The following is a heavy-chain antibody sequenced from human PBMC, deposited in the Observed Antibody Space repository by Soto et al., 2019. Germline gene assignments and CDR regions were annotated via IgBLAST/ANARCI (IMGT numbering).Heavy chain of an antibody. Sequence: LQLQESGPGLVKPSENLSLTCSVSGASINNTSYYWGWIRQSPGKGRKWLGNIYFSGTAYSTPSLRSRVTMSVDTSKNQFSLQLNSMPAADTGVYYWARRAAVPIPNAYFDFWGQGTLVTLSS. CDR2: IYFSGTA. J-gene: IGHJ4*02. CDR1: GASINNTSYY. D-gene: IGHD2-2*01. CDR3: ARRAAVPIPNAYFDF. V-gene: IGHV4-39*01.